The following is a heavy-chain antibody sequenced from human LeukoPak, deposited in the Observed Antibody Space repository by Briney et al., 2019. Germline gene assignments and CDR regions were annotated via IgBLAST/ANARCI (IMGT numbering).Heavy chain of an antibody. CDR3: ARVVGFRGVYNWFDP. Sequence: PSETLSLTCTVSGGSISSSGKYGAWIRQPPGKGLEWMGSMFYSGTTYYNPSLKSRVTISVDTSKNQFSLKLSSVTAADTAVYYCARVVGFRGVYNWFDPWGQRTLVTVSS. J-gene: IGHJ5*02. V-gene: IGHV4-39*07. CDR2: MFYSGTT. CDR1: GGSISSSGKY. D-gene: IGHD3-10*01.